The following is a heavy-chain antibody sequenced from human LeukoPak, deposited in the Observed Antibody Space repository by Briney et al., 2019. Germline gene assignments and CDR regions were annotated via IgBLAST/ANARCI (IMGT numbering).Heavy chain of an antibody. CDR3: AREAVAGTGFDY. CDR1: GFTFNSYE. CDR2: ISSSGSTI. Sequence: GGSLRLSCAASGFTFNSYEMNWVRQAPGKGLEWVSYISSSGSTIYYADSVKGRFTISRDNAKSSLYLQVNSLRAEDTAVYYCAREAVAGTGFDYWGQGTLVTVSS. D-gene: IGHD6-19*01. V-gene: IGHV3-48*03. J-gene: IGHJ4*02.